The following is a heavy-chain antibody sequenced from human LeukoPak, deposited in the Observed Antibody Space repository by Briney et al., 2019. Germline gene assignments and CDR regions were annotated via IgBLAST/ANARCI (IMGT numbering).Heavy chain of an antibody. CDR2: IYTSGST. CDR3: ARLDVGCSSTSCYFFRFDP. CDR1: GGSISSYY. D-gene: IGHD2-2*01. V-gene: IGHV4-4*07. Sequence: PSETLSLTCTVSGGSISSYYWSWIRQLAGKGLEWIGRIYTSGSTNYNPSLKSRVTMSVDTSKNQFSLKLSSVTAADTAVYYCARLDVGCSSTSCYFFRFDPWGQGTLVTVSS. J-gene: IGHJ5*02.